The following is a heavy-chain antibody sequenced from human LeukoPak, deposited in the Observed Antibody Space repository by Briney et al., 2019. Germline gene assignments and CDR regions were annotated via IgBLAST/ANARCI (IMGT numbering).Heavy chain of an antibody. J-gene: IGHJ3*02. V-gene: IGHV3-23*01. CDR1: GFTFSSYA. CDR3: ANLPQAHYYDSSGYYYDPFAFDI. D-gene: IGHD3-22*01. Sequence: LRLSCAASGFTFSSYAMSWVRQAPGKGLEWVSAISGSGGSTYYADSVKGRFTISRDNSKNTLYLQMNSLRAEDTAVYYCANLPQAHYYDSSGYYYDPFAFDIWGQGTMVTVSS. CDR2: ISGSGGST.